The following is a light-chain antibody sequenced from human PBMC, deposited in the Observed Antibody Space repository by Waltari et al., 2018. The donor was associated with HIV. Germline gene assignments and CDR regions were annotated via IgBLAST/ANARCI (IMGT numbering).Light chain of an antibody. J-gene: IGLJ3*02. CDR2: EVN. CDR3: CSFARSSTWV. CDR1: SSNLGSYNL. Sequence: QSALTQPASVSGSPGQSITISCPGTSSNLGSYNLVSWYQQHPGKAPKLMVYEVNKRPSGISNRFSGSKSGNTASLTISGLQAEDEADYYCCSFARSSTWVFGGGTKLSVL. V-gene: IGLV2-23*02.